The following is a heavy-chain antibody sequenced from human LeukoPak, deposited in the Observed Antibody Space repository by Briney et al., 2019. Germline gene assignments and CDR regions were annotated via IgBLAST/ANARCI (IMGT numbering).Heavy chain of an antibody. Sequence: PGGPLRLSCAASGFTFSNAWMTWVRQAPGKGLEWVGRIKSKTDGGTTEDAAPVKGRFTISRDDSQNTLYLQMNSLKTEDTAVYYCATGTRMDVWGKGTMVTVSS. CDR1: GFTFSNAW. J-gene: IGHJ6*04. CDR2: IKSKTDGGTT. V-gene: IGHV3-15*01. CDR3: ATGTRMDV. D-gene: IGHD1-1*01.